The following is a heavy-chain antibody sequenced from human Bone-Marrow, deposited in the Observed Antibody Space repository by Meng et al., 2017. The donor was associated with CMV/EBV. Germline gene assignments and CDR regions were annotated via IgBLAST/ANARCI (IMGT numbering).Heavy chain of an antibody. CDR2: MNPNSGNT. CDR1: GYTFTSYD. Sequence: ASVKVSCKASGYTFTSYDINWVRQATGQGLEWMGWMNPNSGNTGYAQKFQGRVTMTRNTSISTAYMELSSLRSEDTAVYYCARGSACSGGSCYPGDWFDPWGQGTRVTVSS. CDR3: ARGSACSGGSCYPGDWFDP. V-gene: IGHV1-8*01. J-gene: IGHJ5*02. D-gene: IGHD2-15*01.